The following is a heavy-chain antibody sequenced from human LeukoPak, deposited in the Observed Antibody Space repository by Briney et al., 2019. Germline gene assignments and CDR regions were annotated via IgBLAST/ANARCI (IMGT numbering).Heavy chain of an antibody. D-gene: IGHD4-17*01. CDR3: VSYALFDY. Sequence: GGSLRLSCEASGFSFSNYWMSWIRQAPGKGLEWVSAISGSGGSTYYADSVKGRFTISRDNSKNTLYLQMNSLRAEDTAVYYCVSYALFDYWGQGTLVTVSS. CDR1: GFSFSNYW. CDR2: ISGSGGST. V-gene: IGHV3-23*01. J-gene: IGHJ4*02.